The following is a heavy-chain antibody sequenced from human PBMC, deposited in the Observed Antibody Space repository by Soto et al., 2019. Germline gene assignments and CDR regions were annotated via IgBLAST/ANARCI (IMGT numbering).Heavy chain of an antibody. CDR2: IYYSGST. CDR1: GGSISSGDYY. CDR3: ARGSVIVAEGFDY. J-gene: IGHJ4*02. V-gene: IGHV4-30-4*01. D-gene: IGHD3-22*01. Sequence: QVQLQESGPGLVKPSQPLSLTCTVSGGSISSGDYYWSWIRQPPGKGLEWIGYIYYSGSTYYNPSLKSRVTISVDTSKNQFSLKLSSVTAADTAVYYCARGSVIVAEGFDYWGQGTLVTVSS.